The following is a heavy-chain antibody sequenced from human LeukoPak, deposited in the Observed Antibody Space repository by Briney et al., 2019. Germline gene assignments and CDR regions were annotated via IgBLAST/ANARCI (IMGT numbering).Heavy chain of an antibody. D-gene: IGHD1-26*01. J-gene: IGHJ4*02. CDR1: GFTFSTYA. CDR2: ISTNGDST. V-gene: IGHV3-64D*06. CDR3: VKDGVGANFDN. Sequence: GGSLRLSCSASGFTFSTYAIHWVRQAPGKGLEYVSAISTNGDSTYYADAVKGRFTISRDNSKNTLYLQMTSLRAEDTAVYYCVKDGVGANFDNWGQGTLVTVSS.